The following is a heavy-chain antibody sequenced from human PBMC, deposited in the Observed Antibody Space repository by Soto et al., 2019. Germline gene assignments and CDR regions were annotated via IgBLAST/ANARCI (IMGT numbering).Heavy chain of an antibody. J-gene: IGHJ4*02. D-gene: IGHD1-26*01. Sequence: GASVKVSCKASGYTFTSYAMHWVRQAPGQRLEWMGWINAGNGNTKYSQKFQGRVTITRDTSASTAYMELSSLRSEDTAVYYCARGLTELLIPQNCGKGSLVTVSS. V-gene: IGHV1-3*01. CDR2: INAGNGNT. CDR3: ARGLTELLIPQN. CDR1: GYTFTSYA.